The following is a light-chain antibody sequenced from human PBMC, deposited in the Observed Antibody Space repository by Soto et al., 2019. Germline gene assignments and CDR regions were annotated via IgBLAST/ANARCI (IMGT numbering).Light chain of an antibody. Sequence: QPASVSGSPGQSITISCTGTSSDVGSYNLVSWYQQHPGKAPKLMIYEVSKRPSGVSNRFSGSKSGNTASLTISGLQAEDEADYYCCSYAGSSILVFGGGTQLTVL. V-gene: IGLV2-23*02. J-gene: IGLJ2*01. CDR1: SSDVGSYNL. CDR2: EVS. CDR3: CSYAGSSILV.